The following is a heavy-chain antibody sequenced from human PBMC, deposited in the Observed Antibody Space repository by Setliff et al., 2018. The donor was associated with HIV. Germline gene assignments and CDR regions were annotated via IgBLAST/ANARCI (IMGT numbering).Heavy chain of an antibody. J-gene: IGHJ1*01. D-gene: IGHD2-2*01. Sequence: LRLSCAASGFTFSNAWMNWVRQAPGKGLEWVGRIKSKTDGGTTDYAAPVKGRFTISRDDSKNTLYLQMKSLKTEDTAIYYCTTKPPAADFQHWGQGTLVTVSS. V-gene: IGHV3-15*07. CDR2: IKSKTDGGTT. CDR1: GFTFSNAW. CDR3: TTKPPAADFQH.